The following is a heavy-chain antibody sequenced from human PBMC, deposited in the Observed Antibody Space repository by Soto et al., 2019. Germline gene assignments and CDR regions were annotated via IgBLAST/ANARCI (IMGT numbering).Heavy chain of an antibody. CDR2: ISSSSSYI. D-gene: IGHD3-10*01. J-gene: IGHJ4*02. CDR3: ARDPPDRRITMVRGVTDPDY. V-gene: IGHV3-21*01. Sequence: GGSLRLSCAASGFTFSSYSMNCVRQAPGKGLEWVSSISSSSSYIYYADSVKGRFTISRDNAKNSLYLQMNSLRAEDTAVYYCARDPPDRRITMVRGVTDPDYWGQGTLVTVSS. CDR1: GFTFSSYS.